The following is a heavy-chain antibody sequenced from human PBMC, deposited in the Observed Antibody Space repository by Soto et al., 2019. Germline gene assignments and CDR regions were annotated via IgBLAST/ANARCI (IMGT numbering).Heavy chain of an antibody. J-gene: IGHJ4*02. V-gene: IGHV1-46*03. D-gene: IGHD6-13*01. CDR1: GYTFTNYY. CDR2: IDPSGGSP. CDR3: TRDTPGARWYFDY. Sequence: ASVKVSCKASGYTFTNYYIHWVRQAPGQGLEWMGIIDPSGGSPTNAQKFQGRVSMTRDTSASTVYMQLSSLRSDDTAAYFCTRDTPGARWYFDYWGQGTLVTVSS.